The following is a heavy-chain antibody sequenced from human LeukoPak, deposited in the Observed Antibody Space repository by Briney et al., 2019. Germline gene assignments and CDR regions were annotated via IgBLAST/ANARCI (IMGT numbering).Heavy chain of an antibody. CDR2: ISDDETNK. V-gene: IGHV3-30-3*01. Sequence: GGSLRLSCAASGFTFNNYAMHWVRQAPGKGLEWVAVISDDETNKYYADSVKGRFTISRDNSKNTLYLQMNSLRAEDTAVYYCARGSMIVVVSIFDYWGQGTLVTVSS. J-gene: IGHJ4*02. CDR3: ARGSMIVVVSIFDY. CDR1: GFTFNNYA. D-gene: IGHD3-22*01.